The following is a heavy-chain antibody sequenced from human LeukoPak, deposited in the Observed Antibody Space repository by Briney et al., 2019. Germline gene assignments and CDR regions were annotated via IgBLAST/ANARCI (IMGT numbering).Heavy chain of an antibody. CDR3: AKDADDDDYCDPFDY. CDR2: TQNNGRNN. J-gene: IGHJ4*01. V-gene: IGHV3-30*02. CDR1: GFTFSTYG. D-gene: IGHD3-16*01. Sequence: PWGCLRLSCGASGFTFSTYGMPWVRQAPGKGLEGVAFTQNNGRNNYYADSVKGRFTISRDNPKNTLYLQMNRLRAEDTGVYYCAKDADDDDYCDPFDYWGHGTLVTVSS.